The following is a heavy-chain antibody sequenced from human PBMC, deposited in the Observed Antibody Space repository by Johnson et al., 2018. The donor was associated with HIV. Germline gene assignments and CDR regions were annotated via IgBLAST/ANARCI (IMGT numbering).Heavy chain of an antibody. Sequence: VQLVESGGGLVQPGGSLRLSCAASGFIFSSYWMHWVRQVPGKGLVWVSRINNDGSSTRSADSVKGRCTISRDNAKHYIYLQMNSLRAEDMAVYYCAKEQEWEPGAFDIWGRGTMVTVSS. D-gene: IGHD1-26*01. CDR2: INNDGSST. J-gene: IGHJ3*02. V-gene: IGHV3-74*01. CDR3: AKEQEWEPGAFDI. CDR1: GFIFSSYW.